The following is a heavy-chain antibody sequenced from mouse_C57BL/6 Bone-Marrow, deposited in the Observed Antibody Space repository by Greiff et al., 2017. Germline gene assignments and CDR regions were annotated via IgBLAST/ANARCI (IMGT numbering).Heavy chain of an antibody. CDR2: ISSGSSTI. CDR1: GFTFSDYG. J-gene: IGHJ4*01. CDR3: ASRGGYYYAMDY. D-gene: IGHD2-14*01. Sequence: EVKLVESGGGLVKPGGSLKLSCAASGFTFSDYGMHWVRQAPEKGLEWVAYISSGSSTIYYADTVKGRFTISRDNAKNTLFLQMTSLRSEDTAIYYCASRGGYYYAMDYWGQGTSVTVSS. V-gene: IGHV5-17*01.